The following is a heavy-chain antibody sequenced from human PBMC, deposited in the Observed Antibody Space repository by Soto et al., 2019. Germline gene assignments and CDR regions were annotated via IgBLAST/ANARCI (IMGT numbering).Heavy chain of an antibody. CDR2: ISSSSSYI. CDR1: GFTFSSYS. V-gene: IGHV3-21*01. Sequence: EVQLVESGGGLVKPGGSLRLSCAASGFTFSSYSMNWVRQAPGKGLEWVSSISSSSSYIYYADSVKGRFTISRDNAKNSLYLQMNSLRAEDTAVYYCARVRYEVDHLPFDYYYYMDVWGKGTTVTVSS. D-gene: IGHD3-3*01. CDR3: ARVRYEVDHLPFDYYYYMDV. J-gene: IGHJ6*03.